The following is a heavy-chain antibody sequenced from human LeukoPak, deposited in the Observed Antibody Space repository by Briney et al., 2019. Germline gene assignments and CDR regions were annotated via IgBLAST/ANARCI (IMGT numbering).Heavy chain of an antibody. V-gene: IGHV1-46*01. CDR2: IKPSGSST. CDR3: ARWSASSSWHYSYYGMDV. D-gene: IGHD6-13*01. CDR1: GYTFTSYY. J-gene: IGHJ6*02. Sequence: ASVKVSCKASGYTFTSYYMHWVRQAPGQGLEWMGIIKPSGSSTSYAQKFQGRVTMTRDTSTSTVYMELSSLRSGDTAVYYCARWSASSSWHYSYYGMDVWGQGTTVTVSS.